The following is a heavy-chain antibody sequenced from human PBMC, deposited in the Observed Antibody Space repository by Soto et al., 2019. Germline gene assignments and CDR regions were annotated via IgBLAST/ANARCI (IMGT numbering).Heavy chain of an antibody. CDR2: ISYDGNNK. CDR3: ARAYSSGWCLDY. CDR1: GFPFSAEA. D-gene: IGHD6-13*01. J-gene: IGHJ4*02. V-gene: IGHV3-30-3*01. Sequence: QVQLVESGGGVVQPGTSLRLSCAGSGFPFSAEALHWVRQAPGKGLEWVAAISYDGNNKNHADSVKGRFTVSRDNSKNTLSLQIYSLRPEDTADDYCARAYSSGWCLDYWGQGSLVTVSS.